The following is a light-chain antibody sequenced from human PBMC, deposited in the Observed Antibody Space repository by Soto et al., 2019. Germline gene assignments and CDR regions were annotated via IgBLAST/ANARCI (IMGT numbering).Light chain of an antibody. CDR1: QIVSSR. Sequence: DIQMTQTPSTLSTSVGDRVTITCRASQIVSSRLAWYQQKPGKAPKLLIYDASSLKIGVPSRFSGSGSGTDFTLTIASLQPDDFATYYCQQYKSYSLTFGGGTKVEIK. V-gene: IGKV1-5*01. J-gene: IGKJ4*01. CDR3: QQYKSYSLT. CDR2: DAS.